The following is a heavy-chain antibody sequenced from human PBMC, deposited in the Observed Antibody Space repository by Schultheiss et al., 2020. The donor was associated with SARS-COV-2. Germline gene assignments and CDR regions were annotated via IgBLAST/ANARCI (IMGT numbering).Heavy chain of an antibody. CDR3: ARDFQLDDYYYYYGMDV. CDR2: INPNSGGT. CDR1: GYTFTGYY. D-gene: IGHD6-13*01. V-gene: IGHV1-2*02. Sequence: KVSCKASGYTFTGYYMHWVRQAPGQGLEWMGWINPNSGGTNYAQKFQGRVTMTRDTSISTAYMELSRLRSDDTAVYYCARDFQLDDYYYYYGMDVWGQGTTVTVSS. J-gene: IGHJ6*02.